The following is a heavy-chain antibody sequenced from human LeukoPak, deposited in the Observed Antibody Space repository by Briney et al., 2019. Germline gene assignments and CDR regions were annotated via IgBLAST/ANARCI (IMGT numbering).Heavy chain of an antibody. V-gene: IGHV3-23*01. Sequence: PGGSLRLSCAASGFTFSSYAMSWVRQAPGKGLEWVSAISGSGGSTYYADSVKGRFTISRDNSKNTLYLQMNSLRAEDTAVYYCAKDTRGYSYGSSADYWGQGTLVTVSS. CDR3: AKDTRGYSYGSSADY. D-gene: IGHD5-18*01. CDR1: GFTFSSYA. CDR2: ISGSGGST. J-gene: IGHJ4*02.